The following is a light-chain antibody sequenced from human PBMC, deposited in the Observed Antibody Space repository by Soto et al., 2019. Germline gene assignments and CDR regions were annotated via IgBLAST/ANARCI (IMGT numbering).Light chain of an antibody. CDR1: TSDVGDYNF. Sequence: QSVLTQPAYVSGYPGQLITISCTGTTSDVGDYNFVSWYQQHPGKAPKLMIYDVSSRPSGVSHRFSGSKSGNTASLTISGIQAEDEADYYCSSYASSNTLLFGGGTKLTVL. CDR3: SSYASSNTLL. CDR2: DVS. J-gene: IGLJ2*01. V-gene: IGLV2-14*01.